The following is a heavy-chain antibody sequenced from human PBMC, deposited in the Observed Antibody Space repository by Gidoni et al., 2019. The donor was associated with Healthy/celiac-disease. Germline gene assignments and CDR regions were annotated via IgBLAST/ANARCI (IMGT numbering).Heavy chain of an antibody. V-gene: IGHV4-31*02. Sequence: VSGGSISSGGYYWSWIRQHPGKGLEWIGYIYYSGSTYYNPSLKSRVTILVDTSKNQFSLKLSSVTAADTAVYYCARDPTQQLLWFGELSPGMDVWGQGTTVTVSS. CDR3: ARDPTQQLLWFGELSPGMDV. D-gene: IGHD3-10*01. J-gene: IGHJ6*02. CDR1: GGSISSGGYY. CDR2: IYYSGST.